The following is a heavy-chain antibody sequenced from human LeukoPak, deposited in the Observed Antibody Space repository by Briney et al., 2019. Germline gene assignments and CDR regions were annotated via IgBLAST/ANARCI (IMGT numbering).Heavy chain of an antibody. CDR2: ISYDGSNK. J-gene: IGHJ4*02. D-gene: IGHD4-11*01. CDR1: TFTFSTYA. Sequence: GGSLRLSCAASTFTFSTYAMHWVRQAPGKGLEWVTLISYDGSNKFYADSVKGRFTISRDNSKNTLYLQMNSLRAEDSAVYYCAKDPAATVTPNYFDYWGQGTLVTVSS. V-gene: IGHV3-30-3*01. CDR3: AKDPAATVTPNYFDY.